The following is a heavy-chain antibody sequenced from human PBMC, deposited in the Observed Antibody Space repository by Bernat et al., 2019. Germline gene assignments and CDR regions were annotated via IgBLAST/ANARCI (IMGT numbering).Heavy chain of an antibody. CDR3: ARGPTWYSRTSNFDY. CDR1: GFSFSDYE. V-gene: IGHV3-48*03. J-gene: IGHJ4*02. D-gene: IGHD6-13*01. CDR2: ISSTANTI. Sequence: EVQLLESGGGLVQPGGSLRLSCAASGFSFSDYEMNWVRQAPGKGLEWVSNISSTANTIYYADSVKGRFTISRDNTKKSLYLQMNNLRAEDTADYYCARGPTWYSRTSNFDYWGQGTLVTVSS.